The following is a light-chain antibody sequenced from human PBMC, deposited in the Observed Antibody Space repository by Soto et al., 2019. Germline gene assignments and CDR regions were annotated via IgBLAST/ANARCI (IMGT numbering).Light chain of an antibody. Sequence: EIVLTQSPGTLSLSPGERATLSCRASQSVDSNYFAWYQHKSGQAPRLLIHGASNRATGVPDRFSGSGSVTDFTLTISRLEPEDVAGYYCQHYGSSPRVTFGGGTKVEIK. CDR3: QHYGSSPRVT. J-gene: IGKJ4*01. V-gene: IGKV3-20*01. CDR2: GAS. CDR1: QSVDSNY.